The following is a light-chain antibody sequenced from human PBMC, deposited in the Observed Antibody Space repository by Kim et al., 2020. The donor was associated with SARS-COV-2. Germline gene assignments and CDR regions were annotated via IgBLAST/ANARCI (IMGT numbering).Light chain of an antibody. CDR3: QAWDSSTAV. J-gene: IGLJ2*01. Sequence: SVSPRQTASITCSGDKLGDKYACWYQQKPSQSPVLVIYQDSKRPSGIPERFSGSNSGNPATLTISGTQAMDEADYYCQAWDSSTAVFGGGTQLTVL. CDR2: QDS. V-gene: IGLV3-1*01. CDR1: KLGDKY.